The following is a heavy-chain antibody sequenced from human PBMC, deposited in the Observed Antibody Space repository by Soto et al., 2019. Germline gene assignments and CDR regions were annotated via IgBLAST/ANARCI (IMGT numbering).Heavy chain of an antibody. CDR3: AKEGAAALWPLPPYYYYYMDV. J-gene: IGHJ6*03. V-gene: IGHV3-23*01. CDR2: ISGSGGST. Sequence: EVQLLESGGGLVQPGGSLRLSCAASGFTFSSYAMSWVRQAPGKGLEWVSAISGSGGSTYYADSVKGRFTISRDNSKNTLYLQMNILRGEDTAVYYCAKEGAAALWPLPPYYYYYMDVWGKGTTVTFSS. D-gene: IGHD6-13*01. CDR1: GFTFSSYA.